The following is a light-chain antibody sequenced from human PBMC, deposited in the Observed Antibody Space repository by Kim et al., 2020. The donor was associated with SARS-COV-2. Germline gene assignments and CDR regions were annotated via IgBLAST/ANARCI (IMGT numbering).Light chain of an antibody. CDR1: TSDL. CDR3: CSYAEGNTLV. J-gene: IGLJ1*01. Sequence: QSALTQPASVSGSPGQSISISCSGTTSDLVYWYQQHPGEVPKLLIYEVKKMQTGDSKSFSGSKSDNTASLTISGLLPEDEADYYCCSYAEGNTLVFG. V-gene: IGLV2-23*02. CDR2: EVK.